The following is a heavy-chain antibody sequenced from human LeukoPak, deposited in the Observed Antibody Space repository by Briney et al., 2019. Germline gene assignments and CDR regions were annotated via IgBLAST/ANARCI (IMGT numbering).Heavy chain of an antibody. V-gene: IGHV4-4*07. Sequence: SETLSLTCTVSGGSISSYYWSWIRQPAGKGLEWIGRIYTSGYTNYNPSLKSRVTISVDTSKNQFSLKLTSVTAADTAVYFCARGGYYGSGNDFRFDPWGQGTLVTVSS. CDR2: IYTSGYT. CDR1: GGSISSYY. D-gene: IGHD3-10*01. CDR3: ARGGYYGSGNDFRFDP. J-gene: IGHJ5*02.